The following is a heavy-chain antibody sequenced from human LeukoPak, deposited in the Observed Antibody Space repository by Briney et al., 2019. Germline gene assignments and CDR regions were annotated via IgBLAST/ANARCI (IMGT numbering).Heavy chain of an antibody. D-gene: IGHD6-19*01. CDR1: GFTFSNHA. V-gene: IGHV3-23*01. CDR3: ARTVAGDN. Sequence: GSLRLSCATSGFTFSNHAMNWVRQAPGKGLEWVSAISGSGASTYFAESVRGRFTISRDNSKNTLYLQMNSLRAEDTAIYYCARTVAGDNWGQGTLVTVSS. J-gene: IGHJ4*02. CDR2: ISGSGAST.